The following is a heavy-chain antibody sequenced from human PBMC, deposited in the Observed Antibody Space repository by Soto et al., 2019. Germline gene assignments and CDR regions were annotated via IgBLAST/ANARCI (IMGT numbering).Heavy chain of an antibody. CDR1: DTSFSGYY. Sequence: SETLSLTCAVYDTSFSGYYWSWIRQPPGKGLEWIGEIFHGGSTDYSPSLKSRVTISVDTSKNQFSLELSSVTAADTAVYYCARPHYDSNTFYSFFDYWGQGTLVTVSS. J-gene: IGHJ4*02. D-gene: IGHD3-22*01. CDR2: IFHGGST. V-gene: IGHV4-34*12. CDR3: ARPHYDSNTFYSFFDY.